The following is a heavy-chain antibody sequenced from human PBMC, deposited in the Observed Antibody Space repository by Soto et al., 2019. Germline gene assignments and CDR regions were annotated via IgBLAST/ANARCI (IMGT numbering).Heavy chain of an antibody. J-gene: IGHJ3*02. CDR1: GGSISSYY. V-gene: IGHV4-59*01. D-gene: IGHD3-22*01. CDR3: ARVWYYYDSSSPGAFDI. Sequence: SETLSLTCTVSGGSISSYYWSWIRQPPGKGLEWIGYIYYSGSTNYNPSLKSRVTISVDTSKNQFSLKLSSVTAADTAVYYCARVWYYYDSSSPGAFDIWCQGTMVTVSS. CDR2: IYYSGST.